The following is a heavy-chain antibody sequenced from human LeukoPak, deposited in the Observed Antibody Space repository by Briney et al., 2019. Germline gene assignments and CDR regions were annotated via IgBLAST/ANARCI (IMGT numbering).Heavy chain of an antibody. CDR3: ARDGGLVRGVIIRGDYFDY. J-gene: IGHJ4*02. V-gene: IGHV3-7*01. CDR1: GFTFSNYW. D-gene: IGHD3-10*01. CDR2: IKQDGSEK. Sequence: GGSLRLSCAASGFTFSNYWMSWVRQAPGKGLEWVANIKQDGSEKYYVDSAKGRFAISRDNAKNSLYLQMNSLRAEDAAVYYCARDGGLVRGVIIRGDYFDYWGRGTLVTVSS.